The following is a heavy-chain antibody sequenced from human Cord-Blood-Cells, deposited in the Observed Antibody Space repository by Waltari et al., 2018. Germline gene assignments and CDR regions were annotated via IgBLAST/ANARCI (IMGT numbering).Heavy chain of an antibody. D-gene: IGHD6-13*01. CDR1: GGSISSSSYS. CDR3: ARRVAAAGNFDY. Sequence: QLQLQESGPGLVKPSETLSLTCTVSGGSISSSSYSWGWIRQPPGKGLEWIGSIYYSGSTYYNPSLKSRVTISVDTSKNQFSLKLSSVTAADTAVYYCARRVAAAGNFDYWGQGTLVTVSS. J-gene: IGHJ4*02. V-gene: IGHV4-39*01. CDR2: IYYSGST.